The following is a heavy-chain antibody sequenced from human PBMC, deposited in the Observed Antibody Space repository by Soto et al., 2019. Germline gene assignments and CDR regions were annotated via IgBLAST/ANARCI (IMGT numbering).Heavy chain of an antibody. D-gene: IGHD6-13*01. Sequence: ASVKVSCKTAGYTFANFYLHWVRLAPGQGLEWMGLINPGDGTTKYAHKFQGRVTMTRDTSTSTVYMDVSSLRSEDTAVYFCARDLYSTSWYVRAFDMWGQGTMVTVSS. CDR3: ARDLYSTSWYVRAFDM. J-gene: IGHJ3*02. CDR2: INPGDGTT. CDR1: GYTFANFY. V-gene: IGHV1-46*03.